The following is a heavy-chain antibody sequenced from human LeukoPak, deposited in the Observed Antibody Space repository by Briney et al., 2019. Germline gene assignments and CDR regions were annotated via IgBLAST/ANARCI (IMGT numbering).Heavy chain of an antibody. Sequence: ASVKVSCKASGYTFTSYGISWVRQAPRQGLEWMGLISGYDDDTNYAQKFQGRVRMSTDTSTTTAYMHLWGLTSDDTAVYYCARGPPADIVVVVPEGMDVWGQGTTVTVSS. D-gene: IGHD2-15*01. CDR3: ARGPPADIVVVVPEGMDV. CDR2: ISGYDDDT. V-gene: IGHV1-18*01. J-gene: IGHJ6*02. CDR1: GYTFTSYG.